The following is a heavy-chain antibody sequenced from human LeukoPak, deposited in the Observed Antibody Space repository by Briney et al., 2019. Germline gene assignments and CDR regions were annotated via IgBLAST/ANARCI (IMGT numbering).Heavy chain of an antibody. D-gene: IGHD6-6*01. Sequence: ASVKVSCKASGGTFSSYAISWVRQAPGQGLEWMGGIIPIFGTANYAQKFQGRVTITTDESTSTAYMELSGLRSEDTAVYYCARDGRSSSADFFDYWGQGTLVTVSS. V-gene: IGHV1-69*05. CDR2: IIPIFGTA. J-gene: IGHJ4*02. CDR3: ARDGRSSSADFFDY. CDR1: GGTFSSYA.